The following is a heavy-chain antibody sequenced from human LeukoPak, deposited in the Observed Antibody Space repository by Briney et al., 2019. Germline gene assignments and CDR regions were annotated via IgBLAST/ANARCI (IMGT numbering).Heavy chain of an antibody. CDR3: ARTDYGDYGKKYGMDV. V-gene: IGHV4-30-4*01. Sequence: SQTLSLTCTVSGGSISSGDYCWSCLRQPPGKGLEWIGNIYYSGSTYYNPSLKSRVTISVDTTKNQFSLKLSSVTAADTAVYYCARTDYGDYGKKYGMDVWGQGTTVTVSS. D-gene: IGHD4-17*01. CDR1: GGSISSGDYC. CDR2: IYYSGST. J-gene: IGHJ6*02.